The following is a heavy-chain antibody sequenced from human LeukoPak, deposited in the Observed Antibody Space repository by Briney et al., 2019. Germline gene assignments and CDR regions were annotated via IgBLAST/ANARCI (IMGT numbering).Heavy chain of an antibody. D-gene: IGHD4-17*01. Sequence: GGSLRLSCAASGFTFSSYSMNWVRQAPGKGLEWVSSISSSSSYIYYADSVKGRLTISRDNAKNSLYLQMNSLRAEDTAVYYCARVRGGDYAFDYWGQGTLVTVSS. CDR1: GFTFSSYS. J-gene: IGHJ4*02. V-gene: IGHV3-21*01. CDR3: ARVRGGDYAFDY. CDR2: ISSSSSYI.